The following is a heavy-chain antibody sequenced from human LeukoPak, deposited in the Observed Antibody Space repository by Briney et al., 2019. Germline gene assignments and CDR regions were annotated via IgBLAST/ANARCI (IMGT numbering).Heavy chain of an antibody. D-gene: IGHD6-19*01. CDR1: GYTFTGYY. J-gene: IGHJ4*02. CDR3: ARPGIAVAGRGALGY. CDR2: INPNSGGT. Sequence: RASVKVSCKASGYTFTGYYMHWVRQAPGQGLEWMGWINPNSGGTNYAQKFQGRVTMTRDTSISTAYMELSRLRSDDTAVYYCARPGIAVAGRGALGYWGQGTLVTVSS. V-gene: IGHV1-2*02.